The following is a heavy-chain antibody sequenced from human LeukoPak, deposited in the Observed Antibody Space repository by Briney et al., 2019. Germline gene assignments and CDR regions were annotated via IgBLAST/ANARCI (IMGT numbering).Heavy chain of an antibody. D-gene: IGHD2/OR15-2a*01. CDR2: ISYDGSNK. V-gene: IGHV3-30*04. J-gene: IGHJ4*02. Sequence: GGSLRLSCAASGFTFSSYAMHWVRQAPGKGLEWVAVISYDGSNKNYADSVKGRFTISGDNSKNTLYLQMNSLRAEDTSVYYCANQDSTEYSYYFDFWGQGTLVTVSS. CDR3: ANQDSTEYSYYFDF. CDR1: GFTFSSYA.